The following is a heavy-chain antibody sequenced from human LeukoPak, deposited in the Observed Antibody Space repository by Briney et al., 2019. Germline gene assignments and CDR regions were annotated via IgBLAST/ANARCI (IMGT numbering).Heavy chain of an antibody. V-gene: IGHV4-38-2*02. CDR1: GYSISSGYY. Sequence: KPSETLSLTCTVSGYSISSGYYWGWIRQPPGKGLEWIGSIYHSGSTYYNPSLKSRVTISVDTSKNQFSLKLSSVTAADTAVYYCARHGLSRYCSSTSCYAWFDPWGQGTLVTVSS. J-gene: IGHJ5*02. CDR3: ARHGLSRYCSSTSCYAWFDP. CDR2: IYHSGST. D-gene: IGHD2-2*01.